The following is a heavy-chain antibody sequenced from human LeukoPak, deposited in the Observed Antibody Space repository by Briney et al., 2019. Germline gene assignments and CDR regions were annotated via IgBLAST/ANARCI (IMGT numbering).Heavy chain of an antibody. V-gene: IGHV1-69*13. CDR1: GGTFSSYA. Sequence: SVKVSCKASGGTFSSYAISWVRQAPGQGLEWMGGIIPIFGTANYAQKFQGRVTITADESTSTAYMELCSLRSDDTAVYYCARGHQLFDPNWFDPWGQGTLVTVSS. CDR3: ARGHQLFDPNWFDP. CDR2: IIPIFGTA. J-gene: IGHJ5*02. D-gene: IGHD2-2*01.